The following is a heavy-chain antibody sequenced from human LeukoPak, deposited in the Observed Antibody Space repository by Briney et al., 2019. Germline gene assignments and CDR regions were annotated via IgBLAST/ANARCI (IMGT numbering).Heavy chain of an antibody. CDR2: IYYSGST. CDR1: GGSISSYY. V-gene: IGHV4-59*01. CDR3: ARDRDDSSGGDAFDI. J-gene: IGHJ3*02. Sequence: SETLSLTCTVSGGSISSYYWSWIRQPPGKGLEWIGYIYYSGSTNYNPSLKSRVTISVDTSKNQFSLKLSSVTAADTAVYYCARDRDDSSGGDAFDIWGQGTMVTVSS. D-gene: IGHD3-22*01.